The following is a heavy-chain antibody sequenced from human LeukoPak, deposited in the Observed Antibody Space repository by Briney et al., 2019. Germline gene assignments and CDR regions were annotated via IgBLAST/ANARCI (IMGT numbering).Heavy chain of an antibody. Sequence: PSETLSLTCTVSGGSISSYYWSWIRQPPGKGLEWIGYIYYSGSTNYNPSLKSRVTISVDTSKNQFSLKLSPVTAADTAVYYCARTRGYGDLDFWGQGTQVTVSS. V-gene: IGHV4-59*01. CDR1: GGSISSYY. D-gene: IGHD4-17*01. CDR3: ARTRGYGDLDF. J-gene: IGHJ4*02. CDR2: IYYSGST.